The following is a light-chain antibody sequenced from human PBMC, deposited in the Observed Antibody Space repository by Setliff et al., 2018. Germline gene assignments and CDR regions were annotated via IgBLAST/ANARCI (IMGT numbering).Light chain of an antibody. CDR3: MSYTTIRTYV. CDR1: SSDVGAYSH. CDR2: EVS. Sequence: QSVLTQPASVSGSPGQSITISCAGTSSDVGAYSHVSWYQQYPGKAPKLMISEVSNRPSGVSYRFSGSKSGNTASLTIPGLQAEDEADYYCMSYTTIRTYVFGTGTKV. J-gene: IGLJ1*01. V-gene: IGLV2-14*01.